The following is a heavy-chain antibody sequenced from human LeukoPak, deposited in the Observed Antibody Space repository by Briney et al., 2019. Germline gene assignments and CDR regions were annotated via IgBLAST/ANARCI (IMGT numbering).Heavy chain of an antibody. Sequence: ASVKVSCTASGGTFSSYAISWVRQAPGQGLEWMGGIIPIFGTANYAQKFQGRVTITADESTSTAYMELSSLRSEDTAVYYCARDRAYTQLDYWGQGTLVTVSS. D-gene: IGHD2-21*01. CDR2: IIPIFGTA. V-gene: IGHV1-69*01. J-gene: IGHJ4*02. CDR3: ARDRAYTQLDY. CDR1: GGTFSSYA.